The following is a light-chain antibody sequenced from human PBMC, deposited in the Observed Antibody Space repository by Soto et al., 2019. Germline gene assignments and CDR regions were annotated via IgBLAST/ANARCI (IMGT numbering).Light chain of an antibody. J-gene: IGKJ4*01. Sequence: DIQMTQSPSTLSASVGDRVTITCRASQTLRTWLAWYQQKPGKAPKLLIYDVSILQSGVPSRFSGSGSGTEFTLTISSLQPDDFATYYYQQYNGYPLTFGGGTKVDIK. V-gene: IGKV1-5*01. CDR1: QTLRTW. CDR3: QQYNGYPLT. CDR2: DVS.